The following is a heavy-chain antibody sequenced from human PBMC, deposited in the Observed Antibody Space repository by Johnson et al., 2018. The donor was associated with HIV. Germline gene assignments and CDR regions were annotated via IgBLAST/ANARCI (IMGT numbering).Heavy chain of an antibody. D-gene: IGHD6-13*01. Sequence: VQLVESGGGVVRPGGSLRLSCAASGFTFDDYGMSWVRQAPGKGLEWVSGINWNGGSTGYADSVKDRFTISRANAKNSLYLQMNSRRDEDTALYYCARDMAAAGKGGAFDIWGQGPMVTVSS. J-gene: IGHJ3*02. V-gene: IGHV3-20*04. CDR2: INWNGGST. CDR3: ARDMAAAGKGGAFDI. CDR1: GFTFDDYG.